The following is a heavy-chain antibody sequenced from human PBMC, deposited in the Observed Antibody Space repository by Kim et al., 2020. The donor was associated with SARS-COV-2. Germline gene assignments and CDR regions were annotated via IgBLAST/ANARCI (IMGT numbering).Heavy chain of an antibody. J-gene: IGHJ4*02. CDR3: ARHQTGDY. CDR2: DSDT. Sequence: DSDTGYSPSFQGQVTISADKSISTAYLQWSSLKASDTAMYYCARHQTGDYWGQGTLVTVSS. V-gene: IGHV5-51*01.